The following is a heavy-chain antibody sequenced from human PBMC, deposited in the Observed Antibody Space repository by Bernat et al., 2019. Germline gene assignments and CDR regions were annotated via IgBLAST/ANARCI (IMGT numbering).Heavy chain of an antibody. D-gene: IGHD1-7*01. Sequence: EVQLVESGGGLVQPGGSLRLSCAASGFTFSSYSMNWVRQAPGKGLDWVSYISSSSSTIYYADSVKGRFTISRDNAKNSLYLQMNSLRAEDTAVYYCAREDDWNYSGFYYYYGMDVWGQGTTVTVSS. CDR1: GFTFSSYS. CDR2: ISSSSSTI. CDR3: AREDDWNYSGFYYYYGMDV. V-gene: IGHV3-48*01. J-gene: IGHJ6*02.